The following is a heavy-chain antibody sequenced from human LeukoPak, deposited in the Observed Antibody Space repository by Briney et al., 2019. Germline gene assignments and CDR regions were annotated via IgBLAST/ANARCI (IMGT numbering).Heavy chain of an antibody. D-gene: IGHD5-12*01. CDR2: ISSSSSYI. CDR3: ARGPSKKWLRFGSIWFDP. V-gene: IGHV3-21*04. CDR1: GFTFSSYS. J-gene: IGHJ5*02. Sequence: PGRSLRLSCAASGFTFSSYSMNWVRQAPGKGLEWVSSISSSSSYIYYADSVKGRFTISRDNAKNSLYLQMNSLRAEDTAVYYCARGPSKKWLRFGSIWFDPWGQGTLVTVSS.